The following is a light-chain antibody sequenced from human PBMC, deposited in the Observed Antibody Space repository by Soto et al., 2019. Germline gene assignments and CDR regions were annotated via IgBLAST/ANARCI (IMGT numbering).Light chain of an antibody. CDR2: HSS. Sequence: DIQMTQSPSSLSASVGDRVTITCRASQSISTYLNWYQQKPGKAPKLLIYHSSTLQSGVPSRFSGSGSGTDFTLTISSLQPEDFATYYCQHTYTTPLTFGQGTRLETK. CDR1: QSISTY. J-gene: IGKJ5*01. CDR3: QHTYTTPLT. V-gene: IGKV1-39*01.